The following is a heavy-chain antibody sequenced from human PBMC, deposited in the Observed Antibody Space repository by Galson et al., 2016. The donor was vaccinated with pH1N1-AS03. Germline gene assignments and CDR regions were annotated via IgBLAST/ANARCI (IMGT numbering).Heavy chain of an antibody. J-gene: IGHJ2*01. CDR1: GFLFSDYA. D-gene: IGHD3-3*02. CDR3: AKRQGWHLPNWFFDF. V-gene: IGHV3-23*05. Sequence: SLRLSCAASGFLFSDYAMSWVRQAPGKGLELLATIEKDASGSYFANSAKGRFSISRDNAENTLFLHMSSLRDDDTAVYYCAKRQGWHLPNWFFDFWGRGTLVTVSS. CDR2: IEKDASGS.